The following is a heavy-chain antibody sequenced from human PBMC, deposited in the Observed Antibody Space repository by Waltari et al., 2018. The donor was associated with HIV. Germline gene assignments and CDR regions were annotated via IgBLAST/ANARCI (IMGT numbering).Heavy chain of an antibody. Sequence: VPLVQSGAEEEKPGASVKISCKASGYGCTSHAINWVRQAPGKRLEWVGWVNTANGHTKESQNFQGRVTITRDTSATTASMELNSLRSEDTAVYYCAREMSLIRVIAVAMDVWGQGTTVTVSS. V-gene: IGHV1-3*05. J-gene: IGHJ6*02. D-gene: IGHD6-19*01. CDR3: AREMSLIRVIAVAMDV. CDR1: GYGCTSHA. CDR2: VNTANGHT.